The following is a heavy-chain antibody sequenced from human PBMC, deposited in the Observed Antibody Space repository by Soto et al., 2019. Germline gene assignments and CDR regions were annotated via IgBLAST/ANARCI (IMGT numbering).Heavy chain of an antibody. Sequence: SETLSLTCTVSGCSISSGGYSWSWIRQHPGKGLEWIGYIYYSGSTYYNLSLKSRVTISVDTSKNQFSLKLSSVTAADTAVYYCARATRDFWSGYYNGWFDPRGQGTLGTVFS. J-gene: IGHJ5*02. D-gene: IGHD3-3*01. CDR2: IYYSGST. V-gene: IGHV4-31*02. CDR1: GCSISSGGYS. CDR3: ARATRDFWSGYYNGWFDP.